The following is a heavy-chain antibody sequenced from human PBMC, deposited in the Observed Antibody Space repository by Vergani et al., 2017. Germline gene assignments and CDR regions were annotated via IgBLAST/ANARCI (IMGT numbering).Heavy chain of an antibody. V-gene: IGHV3-30*02. CDR2: IRFDGSNT. J-gene: IGHJ6*02. Sequence: QVHLVESGGGVVQPGRSLRLSCVVSGFTSSYYGMNWVRQAPGKGLEGVAFIRFDGSNTYYADSLKGRFTISRDNSQNSLYLQMNSLRAEATAVYYCAKTLLTFSRASGDHYYYYGMDVWGQGTTVTVSS. CDR3: AKTLLTFSRASGDHYYYYGMDV. CDR1: GFTSSYYG. D-gene: IGHD2-2*01.